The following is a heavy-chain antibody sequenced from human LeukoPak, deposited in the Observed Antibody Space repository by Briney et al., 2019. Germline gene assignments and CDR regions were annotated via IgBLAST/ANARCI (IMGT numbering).Heavy chain of an antibody. V-gene: IGHV3-30*18. CDR1: GFTFSSYA. CDR2: ISYDGTNK. D-gene: IGHD3-16*01. CDR3: AKVGDNWDFDY. Sequence: GGSLRLSCAASGFTFSSYAMHWVRQAPGKGLEWVALISYDGTNKYYADSVKGRFTTSRDNSKNTLYLHMNSLRAEDTAVYYCAKVGDNWDFDYWGQGALVSVSS. J-gene: IGHJ4*02.